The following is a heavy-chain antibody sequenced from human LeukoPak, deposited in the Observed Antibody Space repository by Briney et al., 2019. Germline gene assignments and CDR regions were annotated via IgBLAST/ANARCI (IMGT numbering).Heavy chain of an antibody. J-gene: IGHJ4*02. Sequence: SETLSLTCTVSGGSISSSSYYWGWIRQPPGKGLEWIGYIYYSGSTNYNPSLKSRVTMSVDTSKNQFSLKLSSVTAADTAVYYCARGSSGWYSDYWGQGTLVTVSS. CDR3: ARGSSGWYSDY. D-gene: IGHD6-19*01. CDR1: GGSISSSSYY. V-gene: IGHV4-39*07. CDR2: IYYSGST.